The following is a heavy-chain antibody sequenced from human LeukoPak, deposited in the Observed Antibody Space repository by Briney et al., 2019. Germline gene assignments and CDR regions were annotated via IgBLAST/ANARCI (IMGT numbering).Heavy chain of an antibody. D-gene: IGHD3-9*01. Sequence: GESLKISCKGSGYSFTSYWIGWVRQMPGKGLEWMGIIYPGDSDTRYSPSFQGQVTISGDKSISTAYLQWSSLKASDTAMYYCARLSAHYDILTGYYFDYWGQGTLVAVSS. V-gene: IGHV5-51*01. CDR1: GYSFTSYW. J-gene: IGHJ4*02. CDR3: ARLSAHYDILTGYYFDY. CDR2: IYPGDSDT.